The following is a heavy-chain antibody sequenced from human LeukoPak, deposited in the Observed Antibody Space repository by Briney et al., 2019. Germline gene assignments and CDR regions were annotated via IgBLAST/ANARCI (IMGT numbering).Heavy chain of an antibody. CDR3: ACLLNVAGYSGYDSDY. CDR1: GGSFSGYY. CDR2: INHSGST. J-gene: IGHJ4*02. D-gene: IGHD5-12*01. V-gene: IGHV4-34*01. Sequence: SETLSLTCAVYGGSFSGYYWSWIRQPPGKGLEWIGEINHSGSTNYNPSLKSRVTISVDTSKNQFSLKLSSVTAADTAVYYCACLLNVAGYSGYDSDYWGQGTLVTVSS.